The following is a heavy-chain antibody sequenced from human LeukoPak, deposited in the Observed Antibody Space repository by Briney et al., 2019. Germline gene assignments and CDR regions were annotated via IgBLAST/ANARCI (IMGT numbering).Heavy chain of an antibody. Sequence: GGSLRLSCAASGFTFSSYSMNRVRQAPGKGLEWVSSISSSSSYIYYADSVKGRFTISRDNAKNSLYLQMNSLRAEDTAVYYCARVFAVRYFDWLSTEADAFDIWGQGTMVTVSS. CDR1: GFTFSSYS. V-gene: IGHV3-21*01. CDR3: ARVFAVRYFDWLSTEADAFDI. D-gene: IGHD3-9*01. J-gene: IGHJ3*02. CDR2: ISSSSSYI.